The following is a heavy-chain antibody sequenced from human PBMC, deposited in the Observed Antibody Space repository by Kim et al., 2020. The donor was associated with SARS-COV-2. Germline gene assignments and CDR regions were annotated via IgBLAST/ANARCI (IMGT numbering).Heavy chain of an antibody. D-gene: IGHD3-16*02. V-gene: IGHV1-24*01. CDR1: GYTLTELS. Sequence: ASVKVSCKVSGYTLTELSMHWVRQAPGKGLEWMGGFDPEDGETIYAQKFQGRVTMTEDTSTDTAYMELSSLRSEDTAVYYCATLRVTRGSYVWGCYRYNQGRCGYFDYWGQGTLVTVSS. J-gene: IGHJ4*02. CDR2: FDPEDGET. CDR3: ATLRVTRGSYVWGCYRYNQGRCGYFDY.